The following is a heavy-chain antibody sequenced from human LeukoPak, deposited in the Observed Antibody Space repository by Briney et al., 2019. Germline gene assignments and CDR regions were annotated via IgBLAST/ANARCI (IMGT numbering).Heavy chain of an antibody. CDR3: ARRKDRGWSKGPYGYDY. Sequence: SETLSLTCAVYGGSFSGYYWSWIRQPPGKGLEWIGEISHSGSTNYNPSLKSRVTISVDTSKNQFSLKLSSVTAADTAVYYCARRKDRGWSKGPYGYDYWGQGTLVTVSS. CDR1: GGSFSGYY. J-gene: IGHJ4*02. CDR2: ISHSGST. D-gene: IGHD5-18*01. V-gene: IGHV4-34*01.